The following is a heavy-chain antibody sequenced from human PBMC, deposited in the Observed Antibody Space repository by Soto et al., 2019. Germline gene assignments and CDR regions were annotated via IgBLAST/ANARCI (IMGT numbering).Heavy chain of an antibody. CDR3: ARQYYYGSGSYYKGGSSWFDP. D-gene: IGHD3-10*01. J-gene: IGHJ5*02. CDR2: IYYSGST. CDR1: GGSISSSSYY. Sequence: SDTLSLTCTVTGGSISSSSYYWGWIRQPPGKGLEWIGSIYYSGSTYYNPSLKSRVTISVDTSKNQFSLKLSSVTAADTAVYYCARQYYYGSGSYYKGGSSWFDPWGQGTLVTVS. V-gene: IGHV4-39*01.